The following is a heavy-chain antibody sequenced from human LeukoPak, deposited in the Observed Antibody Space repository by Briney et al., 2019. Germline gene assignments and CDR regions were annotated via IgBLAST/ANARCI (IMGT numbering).Heavy chain of an antibody. CDR1: GGSISSGGYY. Sequence: SETLSLTCTVSGGSISSGGYYWRWIRQHPGKGLEWNGYIYYSGSTYYNPSLTSRVTISVDTSKNQFSLKLSSVTAADTAVYYCAREGSSGYDYWGQGTLVTVSS. J-gene: IGHJ4*02. CDR2: IYYSGST. V-gene: IGHV4-31*03. D-gene: IGHD3-22*01. CDR3: AREGSSGYDY.